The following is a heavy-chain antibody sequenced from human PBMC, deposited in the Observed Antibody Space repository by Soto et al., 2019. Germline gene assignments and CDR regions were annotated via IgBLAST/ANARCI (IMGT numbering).Heavy chain of an antibody. V-gene: IGHV1-69*08. CDR1: GGTFSSYT. Sequence: QVQLVQSGAEVKKPGSSVKVSCKASGGTFSSYTISWVRQAPGQGLEWMGRIIPILGIANYAQKFQGRVTITADKSTSTAYMELSSLRSEDTAVYYCAREPVRGVTYFDYWGQGTLVTVSS. CDR3: AREPVRGVTYFDY. J-gene: IGHJ4*02. CDR2: IIPILGIA. D-gene: IGHD3-10*01.